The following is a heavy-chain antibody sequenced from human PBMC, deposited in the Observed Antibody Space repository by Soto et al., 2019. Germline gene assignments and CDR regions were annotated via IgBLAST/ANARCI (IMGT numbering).Heavy chain of an antibody. CDR3: ARDSGLRYGDYGVDY. J-gene: IGHJ4*02. CDR1: GYTFTSYG. CDR2: ISAYNGNT. Sequence: GASVKVSCKASGYTFTSYGISWVRQAPGQGLEWMGWISAYNGNTNYAQKLQGRVTMTTDTSTSTAYMELRSLRSDDTAVYYCARDSGLRYGDYGVDYWGQGTLVTSPQ. V-gene: IGHV1-18*01. D-gene: IGHD4-17*01.